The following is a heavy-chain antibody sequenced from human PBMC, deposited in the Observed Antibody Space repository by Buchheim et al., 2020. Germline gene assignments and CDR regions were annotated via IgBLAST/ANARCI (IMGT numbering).Heavy chain of an antibody. Sequence: EVQLVESGGGLVQPGGSLRLSCAASGFTFSSYWLSWVRQAPGKGLGWGAKIRQEGGEKSYVDSVKGRFTISRDTAKNSLFLQMNFLRADDTAVYYCARHGSGWVSDYWGQGTL. J-gene: IGHJ4*02. D-gene: IGHD6-19*01. V-gene: IGHV3-7*01. CDR2: IRQEGGEK. CDR3: ARHGSGWVSDY. CDR1: GFTFSSYW.